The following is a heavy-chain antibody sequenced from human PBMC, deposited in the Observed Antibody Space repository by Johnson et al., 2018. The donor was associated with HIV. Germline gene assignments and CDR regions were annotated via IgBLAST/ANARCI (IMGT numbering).Heavy chain of an antibody. CDR2: IWYDGSNK. D-gene: IGHD1-26*01. V-gene: IGHV3-33*06. CDR3: AKWGSMRATSAFDI. Sequence: VQLVESGGGVAQPGRSLRLSCAATGFTLSRYDMHWVRQAPGKGLEWVAIIWYDGSNKYYADSVKGRLTISRDNSKNTLYLQMNSLRAEDTAVYYCAKWGSMRATSAFDIWGQGTMVTVSS. CDR1: GFTLSRYD. J-gene: IGHJ3*02.